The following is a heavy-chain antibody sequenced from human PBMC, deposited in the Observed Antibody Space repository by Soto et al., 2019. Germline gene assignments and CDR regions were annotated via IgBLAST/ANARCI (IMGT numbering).Heavy chain of an antibody. CDR2: IIPIFGTA. CDR1: GGTFSSYA. J-gene: IGHJ6*02. V-gene: IGHV1-69*13. D-gene: IGHD1-7*01. Sequence: GASVKVSCKASGGTFSSYAISWVRQAPGQGLEWMGGIIPIFGTANYAQKFQGRVTITADESTSTAYMELSSLRSEDTAVYYCARGSWITGTVPHYYYYGMDVWGQGTTVTVSS. CDR3: ARGSWITGTVPHYYYYGMDV.